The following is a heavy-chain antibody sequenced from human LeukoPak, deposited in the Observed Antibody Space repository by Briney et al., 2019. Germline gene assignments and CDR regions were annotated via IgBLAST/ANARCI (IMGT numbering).Heavy chain of an antibody. V-gene: IGHV1-2*02. J-gene: IGHJ4*02. D-gene: IGHD3-16*02. CDR1: GYTFTGYY. CDR3: ARTITFGGVIVVTRYYFDY. Sequence: ASVKVSCKASGYTFTGYYMHWVRQAPGQGLEWMGWINPNSGGTNYAQKFQGRVTMTRDTSISTAYMELRSLRSDDTAVYYCARTITFGGVIVVTRYYFDYWGQGTLVTVSS. CDR2: INPNSGGT.